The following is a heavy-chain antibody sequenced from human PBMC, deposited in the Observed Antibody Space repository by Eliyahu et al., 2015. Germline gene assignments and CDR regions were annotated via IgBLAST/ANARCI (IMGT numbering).Heavy chain of an antibody. CDR3: ATDTAMVTRYYFDY. Sequence: QVQLQESGPGLVKPSGTLSLTCAVSGGXXSXSNWWSWVRQPPGKGLEWIGEIYHSGSTNYNPSLKSRVTISVDKSKNQFSLKLSSVTAADTAVYYCATDTAMVTRYYFDYWGQGTLVTVSS. CDR1: GGXXSXSNW. V-gene: IGHV4-4*02. J-gene: IGHJ4*02. CDR2: IYHSGST. D-gene: IGHD5-18*01.